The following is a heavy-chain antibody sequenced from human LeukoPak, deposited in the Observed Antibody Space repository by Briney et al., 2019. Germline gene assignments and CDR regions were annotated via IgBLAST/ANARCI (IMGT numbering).Heavy chain of an antibody. J-gene: IGHJ5*02. Sequence: ASVKVSCKASGYTFTGYYMHWVRQAPGQGLEWMGWINPNSGGTNYAQKLQGRVTMTTDTSTSTAYMELRSLRSDDTAVYYCARDPFRGGWFDPWGQGTLVTVSS. CDR3: ARDPFRGGWFDP. CDR1: GYTFTGYY. CDR2: INPNSGGT. D-gene: IGHD3-10*01. V-gene: IGHV1-2*02.